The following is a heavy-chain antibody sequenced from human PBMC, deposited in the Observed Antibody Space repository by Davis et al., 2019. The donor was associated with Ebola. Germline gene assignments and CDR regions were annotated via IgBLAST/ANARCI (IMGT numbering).Heavy chain of an antibody. J-gene: IGHJ4*02. D-gene: IGHD2-15*01. Sequence: SVKVSCKASGGTFSNYAISWVRQAPGQGLEWMGRIIPILGIANYAQKLQGRVTMTTDTSTSTAYMELRSLRSDDTAVYYCARGGGFDYWGQGTLVTVSS. CDR2: IIPILGIA. V-gene: IGHV1-69*04. CDR1: GGTFSNYA. CDR3: ARGGGFDY.